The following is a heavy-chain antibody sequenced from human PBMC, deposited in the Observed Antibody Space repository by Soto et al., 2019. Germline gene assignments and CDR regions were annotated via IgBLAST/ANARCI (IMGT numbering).Heavy chain of an antibody. CDR3: ASAWLHDWYFDL. D-gene: IGHD5-12*01. Sequence: EVQLVESGGGLVKPGGSLRLSCAASGFTFSSYSMNWVRQAPGKGLDWVSSIGSSTSYISYADSVKGRFTISRDNAKNSLYLQMNSLRGEDTSIYYCASAWLHDWYFDLWGRGTLVTVSS. CDR1: GFTFSSYS. V-gene: IGHV3-21*01. J-gene: IGHJ2*01. CDR2: IGSSTSYI.